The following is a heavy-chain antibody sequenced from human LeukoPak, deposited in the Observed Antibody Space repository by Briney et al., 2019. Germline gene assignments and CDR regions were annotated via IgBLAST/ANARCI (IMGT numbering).Heavy chain of an antibody. V-gene: IGHV4-59*12. D-gene: IGHD2-2*01. Sequence: PSETLSLTCTVSGGSISSYYWSWIRQPPGKGLEWIGYIYYSGSTYYNPSLKSRVTISVDTSKNQFSLKLSSVTAADTAVYYCARFIVVVPAAIYYFDYWGQGTLVTVSS. CDR3: ARFIVVVPAAIYYFDY. CDR2: IYYSGST. CDR1: GGSISSYY. J-gene: IGHJ4*02.